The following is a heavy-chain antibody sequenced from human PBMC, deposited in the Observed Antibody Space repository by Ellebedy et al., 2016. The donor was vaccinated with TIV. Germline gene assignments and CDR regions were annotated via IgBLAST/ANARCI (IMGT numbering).Heavy chain of an antibody. CDR3: ACGYSSEPYFAY. CDR1: GGSISSSNW. Sequence: SETLSLTCAVSGGSISSSNWWSWVRQPSGKGLEWIGEIHHSGSTNYNPSLKSRVTISVDKSKNQFSLKLSSVTAADTAVYYCACGYSSEPYFAYWGQGTLVTVSS. D-gene: IGHD5-18*01. V-gene: IGHV4-4*02. J-gene: IGHJ4*02. CDR2: IHHSGST.